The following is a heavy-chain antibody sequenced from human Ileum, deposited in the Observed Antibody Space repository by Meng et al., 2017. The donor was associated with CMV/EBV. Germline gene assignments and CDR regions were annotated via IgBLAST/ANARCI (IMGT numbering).Heavy chain of an antibody. CDR2: SGLSGGYT. CDR3: ARDHDQWDLPADY. J-gene: IGHJ4*02. Sequence: KAAEYALSNYNRQWGRQAPGQGLGWMGISGLSGGYTTYAQKFQGRITMTRDTSTSTVYMELSSLRYDDTAIYYCARDHDQWDLPADYWGQGTLVTVSS. V-gene: IGHV1-46*01. D-gene: IGHD1-26*01. CDR1: EYALSNYN.